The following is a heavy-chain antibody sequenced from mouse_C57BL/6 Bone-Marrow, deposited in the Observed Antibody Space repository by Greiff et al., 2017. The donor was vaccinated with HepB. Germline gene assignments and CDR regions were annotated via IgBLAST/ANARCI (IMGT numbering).Heavy chain of an antibody. CDR2: ISSGGSYT. D-gene: IGHD1-1*01. Sequence: EVKLMESGGDLVKPGGSLKLSCAASGFTFSSYGMSWVRQTPDKRLEWVATISSGGSYTYYPDSVKGRFTISRDNAKNTLYLQMSSLKSEDTAMYYCAVITTVVATTRRVYFDYWGQGTTLTVSS. V-gene: IGHV5-6*01. J-gene: IGHJ2*01. CDR3: AVITTVVATTRRVYFDY. CDR1: GFTFSSYG.